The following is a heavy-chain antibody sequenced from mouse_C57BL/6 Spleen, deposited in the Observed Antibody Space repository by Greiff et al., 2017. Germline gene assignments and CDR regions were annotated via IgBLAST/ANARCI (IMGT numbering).Heavy chain of an antibody. V-gene: IGHV5-9-1*02. D-gene: IGHD2-4*01. CDR2: ISSGGDYI. CDR3: TREGGDYEGSYYAMDY. J-gene: IGHJ4*01. CDR1: GFTFSSYA. Sequence: EVMLVESGEGLVKPGGSLKLSCAASGFTFSSYAMSWVRQTPEKRLEWVAYISSGGDYIYYADTVKGRFTISRDNARNTLYLQMSSLKSEDTAMFYCTREGGDYEGSYYAMDYWGQGTSVTVSS.